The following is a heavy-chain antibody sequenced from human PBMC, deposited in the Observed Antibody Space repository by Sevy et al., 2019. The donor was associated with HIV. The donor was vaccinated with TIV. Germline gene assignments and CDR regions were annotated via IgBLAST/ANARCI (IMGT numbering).Heavy chain of an antibody. CDR2: INSDGSST. Sequence: GGSLRLSCAASGITLSTYWMHWVRQAPGKGLVWVSRINSDGSSTSYADSVKGRFTISRDNGKNTLYLQMKSLRAEDTAVSFCSRGLYYYDMRGHQEPGDYWGQGVLVTVSS. CDR3: SRGLYYYDMRGHQEPGDY. J-gene: IGHJ4*02. CDR1: GITLSTYW. D-gene: IGHD3-22*01. V-gene: IGHV3-74*01.